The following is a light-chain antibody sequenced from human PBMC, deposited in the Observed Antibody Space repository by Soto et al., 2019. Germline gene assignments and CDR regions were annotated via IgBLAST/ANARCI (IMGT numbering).Light chain of an antibody. CDR1: QSVSSSY. V-gene: IGKV3-20*01. J-gene: IGKJ1*01. Sequence: EIVLTQSPGTLSLSPGERATLSCRASQSVSSSYLAWYQQKPGQAPRLLIYGASSRATGIPDRFSGSVSGTDFALTISRLEPEDFAVYYCQDYGSSRTFGQESKVDIK. CDR3: QDYGSSRT. CDR2: GAS.